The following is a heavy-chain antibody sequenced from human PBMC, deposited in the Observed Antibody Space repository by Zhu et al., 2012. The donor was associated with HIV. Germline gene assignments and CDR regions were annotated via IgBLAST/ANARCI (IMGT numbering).Heavy chain of an antibody. CDR1: GGSISSGDYY. CDR2: IYYSGTT. Sequence: QVQLQESGPGLVKPSQTLSLTCTVSGGSISSGDYYWSWVRQSPVRGLEWIGYIYYSGTTYYIPSLKSRVTISVDTSKNQFSLKLTSVTAADTAVYYCARKQWELLSAFDIWGQGTMVTVSS. CDR3: ARKQWELLSAFDI. D-gene: IGHD1-26*01. V-gene: IGHV4-30-4*08. J-gene: IGHJ3*02.